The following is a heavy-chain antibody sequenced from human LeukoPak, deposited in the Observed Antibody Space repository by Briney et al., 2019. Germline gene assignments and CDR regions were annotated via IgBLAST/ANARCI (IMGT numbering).Heavy chain of an antibody. CDR2: VSSSGGST. D-gene: IGHD3-16*02. Sequence: SGGSLRLSCAASGFTFSTYAMSWVRQAPGKGLEWVSAVSSSGGSTYYAESVKGRFTISRDNSKNTLFLQMHSLRAEDTAIYYCAKDYDYVWGSYRYTYFDYWGQGTLVTVSS. CDR1: GFTFSTYA. J-gene: IGHJ4*02. V-gene: IGHV3-23*01. CDR3: AKDYDYVWGSYRYTYFDY.